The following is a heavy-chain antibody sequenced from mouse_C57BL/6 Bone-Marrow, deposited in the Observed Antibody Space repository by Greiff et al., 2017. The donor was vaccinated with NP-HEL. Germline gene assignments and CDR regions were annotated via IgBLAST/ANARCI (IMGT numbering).Heavy chain of an antibody. D-gene: IGHD1-1*01. CDR2: ISNGGGST. CDR3: ASDTWGSSWFAY. CDR1: GFTFSDYY. V-gene: IGHV5-12*01. Sequence: EVMLVESGGGLVQPGGSLKLSCAASGFTFSDYYMYWVRQTPEKRLEWVAYISNGGGSTYYPDTVKGRFTISRDNAKNTLYLQMSRLKSEDTAMYYCASDTWGSSWFAYWGQGTLVTVSA. J-gene: IGHJ3*01.